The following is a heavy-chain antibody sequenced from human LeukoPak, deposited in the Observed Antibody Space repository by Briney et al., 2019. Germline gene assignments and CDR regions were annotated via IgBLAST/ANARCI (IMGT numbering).Heavy chain of an antibody. V-gene: IGHV3-15*01. J-gene: IGHJ3*02. D-gene: IGHD2-15*01. Sequence: PGGSLRLSCAASGFTFSNAWMSWVRQAPGKGLEWVGRIKSKTDGGTTDYAAPVKGRFTISRDNSKNTLYLQMNSLRAEDTAVYYCAKDQSRPGEYCSGGSCYSGGNAFDIWGQGTMVTVSS. CDR3: AKDQSRPGEYCSGGSCYSGGNAFDI. CDR2: IKSKTDGGTT. CDR1: GFTFSNAW.